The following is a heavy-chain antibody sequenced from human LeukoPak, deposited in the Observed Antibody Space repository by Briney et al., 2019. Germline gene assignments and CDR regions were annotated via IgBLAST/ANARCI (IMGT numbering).Heavy chain of an antibody. D-gene: IGHD3-10*01. V-gene: IGHV4-34*01. Sequence: SETLSLTCAVYGGSFSGYYWSWIRQSPGKGLEWIGEINHSGGTNYNPSLKSRVTISVDTSKNQFSLKLSSVTAADTAVYYCARGGSHYYGSGSYYRDWGQGTLVTVSS. CDR3: ARGGSHYYGSGSYYRD. CDR2: INHSGGT. J-gene: IGHJ4*02. CDR1: GGSFSGYY.